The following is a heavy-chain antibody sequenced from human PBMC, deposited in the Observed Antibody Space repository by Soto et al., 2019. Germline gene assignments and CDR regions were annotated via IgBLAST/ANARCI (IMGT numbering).Heavy chain of an antibody. CDR1: GGSFSGYY. D-gene: IGHD4-4*01. J-gene: IGHJ4*02. CDR2: INHSGST. V-gene: IGHV4-34*01. Sequence: WETLSLTCAVYGGSFSGYYWSWIRQPPGKGLEWIGEINHSGSTNYNPSLKSRVTISVDTSKNQFSLKLSSVTAADTAVYYCARGSKYGAYFDYWGQGTLVTVSS. CDR3: ARGSKYGAYFDY.